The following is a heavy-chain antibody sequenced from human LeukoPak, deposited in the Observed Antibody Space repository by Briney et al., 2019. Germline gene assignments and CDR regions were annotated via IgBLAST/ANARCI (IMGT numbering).Heavy chain of an antibody. J-gene: IGHJ4*02. CDR3: ARDIPVVGATGGFDY. CDR2: INPSGGST. D-gene: IGHD1-26*01. V-gene: IGHV1-46*01. CDR1: GCTFTSYY. Sequence: ASVKVSCKASGCTFTSYYMHWVRQAPGQGLEWMGIINPSGGSTSYAQKFQGRVTMTRDTSTSTVYMELSSLRSEDTAVYYCARDIPVVGATGGFDYWGQGTLVTVSS.